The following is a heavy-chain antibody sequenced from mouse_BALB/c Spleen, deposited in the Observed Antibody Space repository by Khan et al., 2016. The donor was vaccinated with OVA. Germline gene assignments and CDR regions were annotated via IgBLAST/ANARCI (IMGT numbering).Heavy chain of an antibody. Sequence: VELVESGGGLVQPGGSRKLSCAASGFTFSSFGMHWVRQAPEKGLEWVAYISSGSTTIYYAATVKGRFTISRDNPKNTLFLQMTSLRSEDTAMYYCARSAYGYDGGYYYAMDYWGQGTSVTVSS. D-gene: IGHD2-2*01. CDR1: GFTFSSFG. CDR2: ISSGSTTI. CDR3: ARSAYGYDGGYYYAMDY. J-gene: IGHJ4*01. V-gene: IGHV5-17*02.